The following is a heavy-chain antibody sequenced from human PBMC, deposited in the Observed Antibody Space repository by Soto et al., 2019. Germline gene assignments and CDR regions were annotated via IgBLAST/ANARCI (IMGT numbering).Heavy chain of an antibody. CDR2: IYYSGST. J-gene: IGHJ5*02. CDR1: GGSISSYY. Sequence: SETLSLTCTVSGGSISSYYWSWIRQPPGKGLEWIGCIYYSGSTNYNPSLKSRVTISVDTSKNQFSLKLSSVTAADTAVYYCARYGIAAAGYFDPWGQGTLVTVSS. CDR3: ARYGIAAAGYFDP. D-gene: IGHD6-13*01. V-gene: IGHV4-59*01.